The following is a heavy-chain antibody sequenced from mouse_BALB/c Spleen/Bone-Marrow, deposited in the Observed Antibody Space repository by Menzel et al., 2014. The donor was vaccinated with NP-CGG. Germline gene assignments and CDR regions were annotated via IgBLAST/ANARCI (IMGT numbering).Heavy chain of an antibody. V-gene: IGHV1-4*01. D-gene: IGHD2-2*01. CDR3: AKRDIYYGYDGNAMDY. CDR1: GYTFTTYT. Sequence: QVQLQQSGAELARPWASVKMSCKASGYTFTTYTMHWVKQRPGQGLEWIGYINPSSGYTNYNQKFKDKATLTADKYSNTAYMPLSSMTSEDSAVYFCAKRDIYYGYDGNAMDYWGRGTSVTVSS. CDR2: INPSSGYT. J-gene: IGHJ4*01.